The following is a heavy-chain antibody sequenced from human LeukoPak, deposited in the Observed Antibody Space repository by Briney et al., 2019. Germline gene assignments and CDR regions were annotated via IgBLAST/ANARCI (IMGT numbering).Heavy chain of an antibody. CDR3: ARDSPSLGAFDI. CDR2: ISAYNGNT. J-gene: IGHJ3*02. Sequence: ASVKVSCKASGYTFTSYGISWVRQAPGQGLEWMGWISAYNGNTNYAQKLQGRVTTTTDTSTSTAYMELRSLRSDDTAVYYCARDSPSLGAFDIWGQGTMVTVSS. CDR1: GYTFTSYG. V-gene: IGHV1-18*01.